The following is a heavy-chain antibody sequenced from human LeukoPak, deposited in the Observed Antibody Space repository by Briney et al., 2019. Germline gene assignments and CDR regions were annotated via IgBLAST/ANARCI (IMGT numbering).Heavy chain of an antibody. CDR1: GYTFTSYG. Sequence: GASVKVSCKASGYTFTSYGISWVRQAPGQGREWMGWISAYNGNTNYAQKLQGRVTMTTDTSTSTAYMELRSLRSDDTAVYYCAREALGYCSGGSCYSAGILDYWGQGTLVTVSS. J-gene: IGHJ4*02. D-gene: IGHD2-15*01. V-gene: IGHV1-18*01. CDR3: AREALGYCSGGSCYSAGILDY. CDR2: ISAYNGNT.